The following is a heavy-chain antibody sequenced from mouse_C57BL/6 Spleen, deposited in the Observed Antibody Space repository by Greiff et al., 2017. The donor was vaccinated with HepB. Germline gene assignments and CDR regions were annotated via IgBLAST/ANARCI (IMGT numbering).Heavy chain of an antibody. CDR1: GFTFSDYG. CDR2: ISGSSTI. CDR3: ARGGSSPGY. D-gene: IGHD1-1*01. Sequence: EVMLVESGGGLVKPGGSLKLSCAASGFTFSDYGMHWVRQAPEKGLEWVAYISGSSTIYYADTVKGRFTISRDNAKNTLFLQMTSLRSEDTAMYYCARGGSSPGYWGQGTTLTVSS. V-gene: IGHV5-17*01. J-gene: IGHJ2*01.